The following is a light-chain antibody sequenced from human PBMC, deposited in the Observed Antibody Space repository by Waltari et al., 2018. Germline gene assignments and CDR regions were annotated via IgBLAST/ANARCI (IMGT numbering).Light chain of an antibody. CDR2: VNSDGSH. V-gene: IGLV4-69*01. J-gene: IGLJ3*02. Sequence: QLVLTQSPSVSASLGSSVKLTCTLSGGHSRNVIAWNQQQPEKGHRYLMKVNSDGSHSKGDEIPDRFSGSSSGAERYLTISSVQSEDEADYYCQTGGHGTWVFGGGTKLTVL. CDR3: QTGGHGTWV. CDR1: GGHSRNV.